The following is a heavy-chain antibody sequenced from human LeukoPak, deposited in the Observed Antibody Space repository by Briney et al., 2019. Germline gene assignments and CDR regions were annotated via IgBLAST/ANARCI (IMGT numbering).Heavy chain of an antibody. D-gene: IGHD3-22*01. Sequence: ASVTVSCKASGYTFTGYYMHWVRQAPGQGLEWMGWINPNSGGTNYAQKFQGRVTMTRDTSISTAYTELSRLRSGDTAIYYCAKLSGSGVATMIVVMPFYFDYWGQGTLVTVSS. J-gene: IGHJ4*02. CDR3: AKLSGSGVATMIVVMPFYFDY. V-gene: IGHV1-2*02. CDR2: INPNSGGT. CDR1: GYTFTGYY.